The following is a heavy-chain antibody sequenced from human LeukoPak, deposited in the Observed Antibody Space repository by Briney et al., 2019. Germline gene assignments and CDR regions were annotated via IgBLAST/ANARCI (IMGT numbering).Heavy chain of an antibody. CDR3: AKERNLEIAVAGTIFDY. J-gene: IGHJ4*02. Sequence: GGSLRLSCAASGFTFSSYAMSWVRQAPGKGLEWVSVIYSGGDTYYADSVKGRFTISRDNSRNMIYLEMTSLKAEDTAVYYCAKERNLEIAVAGTIFDYWGQGTLVTVSS. D-gene: IGHD6-19*01. V-gene: IGHV3-66*01. CDR1: GFTFSSYA. CDR2: IYSGGDT.